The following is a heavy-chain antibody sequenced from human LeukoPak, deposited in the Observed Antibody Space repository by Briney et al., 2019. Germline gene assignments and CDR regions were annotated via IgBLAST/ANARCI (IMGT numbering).Heavy chain of an antibody. CDR3: TRSQWGDYFDY. V-gene: IGHV4-59*01. CDR1: GGSFSGYY. D-gene: IGHD3-16*01. Sequence: PSETLSLTCAVYGGSFSGYYWSWIRQPPGKGLEWIGYIYYSGSTNYNPSLKSRVTISVGTSKNQFSLKLSSVTAADTAVYYCTRSQWGDYFDYWGQGTLVTVSS. CDR2: IYYSGST. J-gene: IGHJ4*02.